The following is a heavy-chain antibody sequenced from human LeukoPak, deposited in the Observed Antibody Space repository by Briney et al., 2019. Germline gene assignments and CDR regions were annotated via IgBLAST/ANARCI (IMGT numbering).Heavy chain of an antibody. CDR1: GYTFTSYY. J-gene: IGHJ5*02. CDR2: INPSGGST. CDR3: ARDRGYYDSSGYYNWFDP. V-gene: IGHV1-46*01. D-gene: IGHD3-22*01. Sequence: ASVKLSCKASGYTFTSYYMHLVRQAPGQGLEWMGIINPSGGSTSYAQKFQGRVTMTRDMSTSTVYMELSSLRSEGTAVYYCARDRGYYDSSGYYNWFDPWGQGTLVTVSS.